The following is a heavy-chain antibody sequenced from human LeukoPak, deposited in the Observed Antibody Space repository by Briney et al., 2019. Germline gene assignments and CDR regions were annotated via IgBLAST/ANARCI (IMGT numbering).Heavy chain of an antibody. CDR2: FHYSGST. D-gene: IGHD6-6*01. V-gene: IGHV4-59*01. Sequence: SETLSLTCTVSGGSISSYYWSWIRQPPGKGLEWIGYFHYSGSTNYNPSRKVRVTKTVYTAKNQFALKLTAVTAADTAVYYCARTAARYYMDVWGKGTTVTVSS. CDR3: ARTAARYYMDV. J-gene: IGHJ6*03. CDR1: GGSISSYY.